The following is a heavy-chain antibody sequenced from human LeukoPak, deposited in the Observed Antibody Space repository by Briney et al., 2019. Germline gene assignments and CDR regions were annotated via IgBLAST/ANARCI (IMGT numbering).Heavy chain of an antibody. CDR3: ARHGPESSSWPNWFDP. V-gene: IGHV4-38-2*01. CDR2: IYHSGST. J-gene: IGHJ5*02. CDR1: GYSISSGYS. Sequence: KPSETLSLTCAVFGYSISSGYSWGWIRPPPGKGPEWIGSIYHSGSTYYNPSLKSRVTLSVDTSKNQFSLKLSSVTAADTAVYYCARHGPESSSWPNWFDPWGQGTLVTVSS. D-gene: IGHD6-13*01.